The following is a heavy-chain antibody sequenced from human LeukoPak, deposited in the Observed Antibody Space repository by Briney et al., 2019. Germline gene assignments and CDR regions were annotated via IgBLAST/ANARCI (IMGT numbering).Heavy chain of an antibody. Sequence: GGSLRLSCAASGFTFSSFWMTWVRQAPGKGLEWVANIRQDGNEKFYVDSVKGRFTISRDNARNSVYLQMSSLRAEDTAMYYCARGGGYFDWLWLTHWGQGILITVSS. CDR2: IRQDGNEK. CDR1: GFTFSSFW. J-gene: IGHJ4*02. D-gene: IGHD3-9*01. CDR3: ARGGGYFDWLWLTH. V-gene: IGHV3-7*01.